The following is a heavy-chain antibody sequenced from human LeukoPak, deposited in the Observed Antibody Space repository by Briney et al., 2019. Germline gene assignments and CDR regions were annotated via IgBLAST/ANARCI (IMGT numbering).Heavy chain of an antibody. CDR1: QFTFTTYW. CDR3: AKVAKYYYGSETYYFFEH. V-gene: IGHV3-7*01. CDR2: INQDGTEK. Sequence: TGGSLRLSCAASQFTFTTYWMSWVRQAPGKGLEWVANINQDGTEKYYVDSVKGRFTISRDNAQNSLYLQMNSLRVEDTAVYYCAKVAKYYYGSETYYFFEHWGQGTPVTASS. D-gene: IGHD3-10*01. J-gene: IGHJ4*02.